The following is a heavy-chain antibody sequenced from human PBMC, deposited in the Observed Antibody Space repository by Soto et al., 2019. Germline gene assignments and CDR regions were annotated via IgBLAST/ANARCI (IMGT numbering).Heavy chain of an antibody. D-gene: IGHD5-12*01. Sequence: QVQLQESGPGLVKPSQTLSLTCTVSGGSISRGGYYWSWIRQHPGKGLECIGYMYKSGSTYYNPSLKSRVTISVDTSKNQFSLKLSSVTASDTAVYYCARARGYSAYDPPDYWGQGTLVTVSS. CDR3: ARARGYSAYDPPDY. CDR2: MYKSGST. V-gene: IGHV4-31*03. J-gene: IGHJ4*02. CDR1: GGSISRGGYY.